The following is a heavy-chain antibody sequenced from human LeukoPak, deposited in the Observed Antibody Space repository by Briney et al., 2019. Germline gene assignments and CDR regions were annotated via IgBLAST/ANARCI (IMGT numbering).Heavy chain of an antibody. V-gene: IGHV3-48*03. CDR3: ARETRRSDGYKSDNWLDS. D-gene: IGHD5-24*01. CDR2: ISSSGTTI. Sequence: GGSLRLSCAASGFTFSSYELNWVRQAPGKGLEWVSYISSSGTTIYDADSVKGRFTISRDNAKNSLYLQMNSLRAEDTAIYYCARETRRSDGYKSDNWLDSWGQGTLVTVSS. CDR1: GFTFSSYE. J-gene: IGHJ5*01.